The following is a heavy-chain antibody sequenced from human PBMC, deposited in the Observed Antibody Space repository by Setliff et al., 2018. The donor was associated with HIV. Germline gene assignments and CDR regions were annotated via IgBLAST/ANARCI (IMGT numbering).Heavy chain of an antibody. J-gene: IGHJ6*02. CDR3: VRLSYYGVPDYYYGMEA. CDR2: LFHNGGG. D-gene: IGHD3-10*01. V-gene: IGHV4-38-2*01. CDR1: GYSISSGYY. Sequence: PSETLSLTCAVSGYSISSGYYWGWIRQPPGKGLEWIATLFHNGGGYYNPSLTSRVTISVDTSKNQLSLNLNSVTAADTAVYYCVRLSYYGVPDYYYGMEAWGQGTTVTVSS.